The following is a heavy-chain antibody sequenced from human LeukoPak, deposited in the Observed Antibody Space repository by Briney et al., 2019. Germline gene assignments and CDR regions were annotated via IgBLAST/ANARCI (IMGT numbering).Heavy chain of an antibody. D-gene: IGHD3-9*01. CDR2: IYTSGST. Sequence: SETLSLTCTVSGGSISSYYWSWIRQPAGKGLEWIGRIYTSGSTNYNPSLKSRVTMSIDTSKNQFSLKLSSVTAADTAVYYCARENDYDVLTGYSYYFDSWSQGTLVTVSS. CDR3: ARENDYDVLTGYSYYFDS. V-gene: IGHV4-4*07. J-gene: IGHJ4*02. CDR1: GGSISSYY.